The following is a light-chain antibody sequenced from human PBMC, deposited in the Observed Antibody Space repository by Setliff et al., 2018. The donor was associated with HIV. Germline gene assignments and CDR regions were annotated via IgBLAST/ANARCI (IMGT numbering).Light chain of an antibody. CDR1: SSDVGGYNY. V-gene: IGLV2-11*01. Sequence: QSALTQPRSVSGSPGQSVTISCTGTSSDVGGYNYVSWYQQYAGKAPKVMIYDVNKRPSGVPDRFSGSKSGNTASLTISGLQAEDEADYYCSSYTSKSTRFGGGTKVTVL. J-gene: IGLJ3*02. CDR2: DVN. CDR3: SSYTSKSTR.